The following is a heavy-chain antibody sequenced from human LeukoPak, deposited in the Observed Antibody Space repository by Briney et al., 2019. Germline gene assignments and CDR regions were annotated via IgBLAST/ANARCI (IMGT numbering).Heavy chain of an antibody. CDR2: ISSNGGAT. CDR1: GFTFSSYA. CDR3: AKDGGYGDYADAFDI. Sequence: GGSLRLSCSASGFTFSSYAMHWVRQAPGKGLDYVSAISSNGGATYYADSVKGRFTISRDNSKNTLYLQMNSLRAEDTAVYYCAKDGGYGDYADAFDIWGQGTMVTVSS. V-gene: IGHV3-64*04. J-gene: IGHJ3*02. D-gene: IGHD4-17*01.